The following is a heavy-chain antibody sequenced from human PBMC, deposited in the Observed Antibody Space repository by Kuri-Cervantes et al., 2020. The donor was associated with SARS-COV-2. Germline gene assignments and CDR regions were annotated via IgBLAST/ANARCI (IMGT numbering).Heavy chain of an antibody. Sequence: GESLKISCAASGFAFSTYWMHWVRQTPGRGLVWVSRTNGDGSTTKYADSVKGRFTISRDNVQNILYLQMNSLRVEDTGVYYCVRGFDPWGQGTLVT. J-gene: IGHJ5*02. CDR2: TNGDGSTT. V-gene: IGHV3-74*01. CDR3: VRGFDP. CDR1: GFAFSTYW.